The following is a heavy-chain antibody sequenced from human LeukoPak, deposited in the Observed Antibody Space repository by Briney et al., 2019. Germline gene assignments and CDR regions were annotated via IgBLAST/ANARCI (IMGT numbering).Heavy chain of an antibody. V-gene: IGHV3-73*01. D-gene: IGHD1-26*01. CDR2: IRSKANSYAT. CDR1: GFTFSGSA. CDR3: TRTWINSGSCSRIPVPDY. Sequence: PGGPLRLSCAASGFTFSGSAMLWVRQASGKGREGVGRIRSKANSYATAYSASVKGRFTISRDDSKNTAYLQMNSLKTEDTAVYYCTRTWINSGSCSRIPVPDYWGQGTLVTVSS. J-gene: IGHJ4*02.